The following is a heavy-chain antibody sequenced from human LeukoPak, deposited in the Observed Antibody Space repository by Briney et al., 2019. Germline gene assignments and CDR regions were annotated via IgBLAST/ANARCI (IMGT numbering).Heavy chain of an antibody. J-gene: IGHJ1*01. CDR1: GFTFSNAW. CDR3: TTHSGSYTAEYFQH. V-gene: IGHV3-15*01. CDR2: IKSKTDGGTT. Sequence: GGSLRLSCAASGFTFSNAWMIWVRQAPGKGLEWVGRIKSKTDGGTTDYAAPVKGRFTISRDDSKNTLYLQMNSLKTEDTAVYYCTTHSGSYTAEYFQHWGQGTLVTVSS. D-gene: IGHD1-26*01.